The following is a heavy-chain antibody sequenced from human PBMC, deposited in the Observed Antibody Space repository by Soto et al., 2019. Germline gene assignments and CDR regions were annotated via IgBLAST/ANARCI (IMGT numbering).Heavy chain of an antibody. V-gene: IGHV3-33*08. CDR1: GFPFSSYG. Sequence: GGSIRLSCASSGFPFSSYGMHWFRQSPGTGLEWVAVIWYDGSNKYYADSVKGRFTISRDNSKNTLYLQMNSLRAEDTAVYYCARVLSSAHDAFDIWGQGTMVTV. J-gene: IGHJ3*02. CDR3: ARVLSSAHDAFDI. D-gene: IGHD3-22*01. CDR2: IWYDGSNK.